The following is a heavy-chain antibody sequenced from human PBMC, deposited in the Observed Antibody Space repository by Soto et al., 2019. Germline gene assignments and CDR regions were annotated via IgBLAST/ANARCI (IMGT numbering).Heavy chain of an antibody. CDR2: IYYSGST. CDR3: ASLSMVRGVIIQYYGMDV. D-gene: IGHD3-10*01. V-gene: IGHV4-39*01. CDR1: GGSISSSSYY. Sequence: SETLSLTCTVSGGSISSSSYYWGWIRQPPGKGLEWIGSIYYSGSTYYNPSLKSRVTISVDTSKNQFSLKLSSVTAADTAVYSCASLSMVRGVIIQYYGMDVWGQGTTVTVSS. J-gene: IGHJ6*02.